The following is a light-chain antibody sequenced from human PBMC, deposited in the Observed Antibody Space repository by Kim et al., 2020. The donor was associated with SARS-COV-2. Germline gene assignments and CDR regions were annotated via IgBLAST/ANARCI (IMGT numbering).Light chain of an antibody. CDR1: SLRRYY. J-gene: IGLJ2*01. CDR2: STN. CDR3: TYRDSNGNKMV. Sequence: SSELTQDPAVSVALGQTVRITCQGDSLRRYYASWYQQKPGQAPRLVIYSTNKRPSGIPDRFSGSSPGNAASLTITGAQAEDEADYYCTYRDSNGNKMVFGGGAQLTVL. V-gene: IGLV3-19*01.